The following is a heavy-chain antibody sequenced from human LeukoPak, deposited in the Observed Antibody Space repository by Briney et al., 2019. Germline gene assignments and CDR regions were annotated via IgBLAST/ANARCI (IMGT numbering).Heavy chain of an antibody. V-gene: IGHV4-4*07. CDR3: AREGRRASPGY. D-gene: IGHD6-6*01. Sequence: SETLSLTCTVSGGSISSYYWSWIRQPAGEGLEWIARITNSGGTNYNPSLKSRVTMSVDPSKNQFFLKLTSVTAADTAVYYCAREGRRASPGYWGQGTLVTVSS. CDR2: ITNSGGT. J-gene: IGHJ4*02. CDR1: GGSISSYY.